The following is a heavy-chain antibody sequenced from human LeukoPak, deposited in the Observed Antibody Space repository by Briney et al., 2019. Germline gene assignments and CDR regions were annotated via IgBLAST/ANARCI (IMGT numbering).Heavy chain of an antibody. D-gene: IGHD3-22*01. CDR3: ARDGRSDYYYDSSGNFDY. J-gene: IGHJ4*02. CDR1: GGSISSNSYY. CDR2: IHYSGTT. Sequence: PSETLSLTCTVSGGSISSNSYYWGWIRQPPGKGLEWIGSIHYSGTTYYSPSVKSRVTISVDTSKNQFSLKLSSVTAADTAVYYCARDGRSDYYYDSSGNFDYWGQGTLVTVSS. V-gene: IGHV4-39*07.